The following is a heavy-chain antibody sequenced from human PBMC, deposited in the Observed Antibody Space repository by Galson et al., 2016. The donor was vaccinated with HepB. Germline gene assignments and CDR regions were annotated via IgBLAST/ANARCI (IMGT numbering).Heavy chain of an antibody. CDR3: AKGSPVIAVPKPLTD. CDR2: ISWNSDSI. CDR1: GFTFDEYA. D-gene: IGHD6-19*01. J-gene: IGHJ4*02. Sequence: SLRLSCAASGFTFDEYAMHWVRQAPGKGLEWVSGISWNSDSIGYADSVMGRFTISRDNAKNSLYLQMNSLRPEDTALHYCAKGSPVIAVPKPLTDWGQGTLVTVSS. V-gene: IGHV3-9*01.